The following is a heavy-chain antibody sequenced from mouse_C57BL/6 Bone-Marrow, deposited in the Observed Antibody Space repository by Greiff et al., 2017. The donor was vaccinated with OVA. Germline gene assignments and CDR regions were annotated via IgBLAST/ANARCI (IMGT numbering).Heavy chain of an antibody. D-gene: IGHD1-1*01. CDR2: IYPGSGNT. Sequence: QVQLQQSGAELVRPGASVKLSCKASGYTFTDYYINWVKQRPGQGLEWIARIYPGSGNTYYNEKFKGKATLTAEKSSSTAYMQLSSLTSEDSAVYFCARWYYGSYYYAMDYWGQGTSVTVSS. CDR1: GYTFTDYY. V-gene: IGHV1-76*01. CDR3: ARWYYGSYYYAMDY. J-gene: IGHJ4*01.